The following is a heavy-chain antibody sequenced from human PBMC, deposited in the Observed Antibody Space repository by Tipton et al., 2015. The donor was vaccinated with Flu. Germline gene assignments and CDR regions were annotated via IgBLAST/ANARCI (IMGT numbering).Heavy chain of an antibody. CDR2: INWNSVNI. V-gene: IGHV3-9*01. Sequence: SLRLSCAASGFIFDDYAMHWVRQAPGKGLEWVSSINWNSVNICYAESVKGRFTVSRDKSKNSLYLQMNSLRDEDTALYYCAKDIGPHYDILTTNLFESWGRGTLVTVSA. CDR3: AKDIGPHYDILTTNLFES. J-gene: IGHJ4*02. D-gene: IGHD3-9*01. CDR1: GFIFDDYA.